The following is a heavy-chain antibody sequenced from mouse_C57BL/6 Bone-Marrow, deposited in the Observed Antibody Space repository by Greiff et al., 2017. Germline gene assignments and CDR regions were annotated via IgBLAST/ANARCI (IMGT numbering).Heavy chain of an antibody. CDR1: GYAFTNYL. CDR3: ATRTGARGAMDY. Sequence: VQLQQSGAELVRPGTSVKVSCKASGYAFTNYLIEWVKQRPGQGLEWIGVLNPGSGGTNYNEKFKGKATLTADKSSSTAYMQLSSLTSEDSAVYFCATRTGARGAMDYWGQGTSVTVSS. CDR2: LNPGSGGT. J-gene: IGHJ4*01. V-gene: IGHV1-54*01. D-gene: IGHD3-3*01.